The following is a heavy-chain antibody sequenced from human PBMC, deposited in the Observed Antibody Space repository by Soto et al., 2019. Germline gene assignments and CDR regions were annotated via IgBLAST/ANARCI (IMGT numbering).Heavy chain of an antibody. CDR3: AGGDYYHSSGYYFYYYTMDV. Sequence: PSETLSLTCTVSGDSISSDNHFWTWIRQPPGKGLEWIGYIYYSGSTYYNPSLKSRVTISVETSKSQFSLKLSSVTAADTAVYYCAGGDYYHSSGYYFYYYTMDVWDQGTTVTVSS. CDR1: GDSISSDNHF. D-gene: IGHD3-22*01. CDR2: IYYSGST. V-gene: IGHV4-39*01. J-gene: IGHJ6*02.